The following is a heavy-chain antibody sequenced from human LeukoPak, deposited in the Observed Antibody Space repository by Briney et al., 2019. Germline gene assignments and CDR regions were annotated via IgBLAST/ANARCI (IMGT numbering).Heavy chain of an antibody. CDR3: AREGYLTGYPPRRDNWFDP. CDR1: GGSISSGSYY. CDR2: IYTSGST. Sequence: SQTLSLTCTVSGGSISSGSYYWSCIRQPAGKGLEWIGRIYTSGSTNYNPSLKSRVTISVDTSKNQFSLKLSSVTAADTAVYYCAREGYLTGYPPRRDNWFDPWGQGTLVTVSS. D-gene: IGHD3-9*01. J-gene: IGHJ5*02. V-gene: IGHV4-61*02.